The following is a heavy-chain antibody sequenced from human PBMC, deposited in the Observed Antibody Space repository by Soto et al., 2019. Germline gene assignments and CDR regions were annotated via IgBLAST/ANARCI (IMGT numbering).Heavy chain of an antibody. J-gene: IGHJ4*02. CDR1: GGSFSGYY. CDR3: ARGSPGSGSDY. CDR2: INHSGST. V-gene: IGHV4-34*01. D-gene: IGHD5-12*01. Sequence: SETLSLTCAVYGGSFSGYYWSWIRQPPGKGLEWIGEINHSGSTNYNPSLKSRVTISVDTSKNQFSLKLSSVTAADTAVYYCARGSPGSGSDYWGQGTLVTVS.